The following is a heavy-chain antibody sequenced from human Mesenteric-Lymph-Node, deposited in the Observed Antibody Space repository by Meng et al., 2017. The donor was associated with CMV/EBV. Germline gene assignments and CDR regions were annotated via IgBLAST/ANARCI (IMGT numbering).Heavy chain of an antibody. CDR2: IMPILGIA. D-gene: IGHD6-13*01. J-gene: IGHJ5*02. CDR1: GGTFSSYT. V-gene: IGHV1-69*02. CDR3: AGGIAAAGSRWFDP. Sequence: QVQLVQSVAEVKNPGPSVKSSCKASGGTFSSYTVSWVRQAPGQGLEWMGRIMPILGIANYAQKFQGRVTITADKSTSTAYMELSSLRYEDTAVYYCAGGIAAAGSRWFDPWGQGTLVTVSS.